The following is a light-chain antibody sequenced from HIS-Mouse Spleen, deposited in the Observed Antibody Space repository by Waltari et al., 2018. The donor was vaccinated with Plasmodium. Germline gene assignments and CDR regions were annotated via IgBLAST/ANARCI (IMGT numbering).Light chain of an antibody. CDR3: YSTDSSGNHRV. J-gene: IGLJ3*02. V-gene: IGLV3-10*01. CDR2: EDS. Sequence: SYELTQPPSVSVSPGQTARITCSGDALPKKYAYWYQQKSGQAPVLVICEDSKRTSGVPERCSCSSSGTMATLTISGAQVEDEADYYCYSTDSSGNHRVFGGGTKLTVL. CDR1: ALPKKY.